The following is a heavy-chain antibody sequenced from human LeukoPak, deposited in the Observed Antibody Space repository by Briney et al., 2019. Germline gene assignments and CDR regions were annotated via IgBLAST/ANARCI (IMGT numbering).Heavy chain of an antibody. CDR3: AKDKKGGYSYGLFDY. Sequence: GGSLRLSCAASGFTFDDYAMHWVRQAPGKGLEWVSGISWNSGSIGYADSVKGRFTISRDNAKNSLYLQMNSLRAEDMALYYCAKDKKGGYSYGLFDYWGQGTLVTVSS. J-gene: IGHJ4*02. CDR2: ISWNSGSI. CDR1: GFTFDDYA. D-gene: IGHD5-18*01. V-gene: IGHV3-9*03.